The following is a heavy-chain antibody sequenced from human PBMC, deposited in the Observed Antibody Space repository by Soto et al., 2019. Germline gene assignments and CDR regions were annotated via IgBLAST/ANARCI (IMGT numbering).Heavy chain of an antibody. CDR1: GFSLNTSGMG. V-gene: IGHV2-5*01. CDR2: IYWNDDK. D-gene: IGHD2-2*01. Sequence: QITLKESGPTLVKPTQTLTLTCTFSGFSLNTSGMGVGWIRQPPGKALEWLALIYWNDDKRYRPSLNSRLTIAKDTSKSQVVLTVTNVDPVDTATYYCAHTNLVVVPAATHNFDYWGQGILVTVSS. CDR3: AHTNLVVVPAATHNFDY. J-gene: IGHJ4*01.